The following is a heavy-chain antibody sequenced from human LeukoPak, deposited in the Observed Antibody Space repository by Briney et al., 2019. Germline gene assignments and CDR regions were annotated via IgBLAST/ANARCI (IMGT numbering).Heavy chain of an antibody. Sequence: PSETLSLTCAVYGGSFSGYYWSWIRQPPGKGLEWIGEINHSGSTNYNPSLKSRVTISVDTSKNQFSLKLSSETAADTAVYYCASFYCSGGSCYQYYYYYYMDVWGKGTTVTISS. D-gene: IGHD2-15*01. CDR1: GGSFSGYY. CDR2: INHSGST. V-gene: IGHV4-34*01. J-gene: IGHJ6*03. CDR3: ASFYCSGGSCYQYYYYYYMDV.